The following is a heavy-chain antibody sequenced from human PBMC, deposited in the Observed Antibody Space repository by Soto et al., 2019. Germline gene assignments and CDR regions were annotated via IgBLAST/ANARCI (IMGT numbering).Heavy chain of an antibody. D-gene: IGHD3-10*01. CDR3: AKGGEMVRGVILDYFAY. J-gene: IGHJ4*02. CDR1: GFTFSSYA. V-gene: IGHV3-23*01. CDR2: ISGSGSST. Sequence: EVQLLESGGGLVQPGGSLRLSCTASGFTFSSYAMAWVRQAPGKGLEWVSGISGSGSSTYNADSVKGRFTIARDNSKNTLYLQMNSLRAEDTAVYYCAKGGEMVRGVILDYFAYWGQGTLVTVSS.